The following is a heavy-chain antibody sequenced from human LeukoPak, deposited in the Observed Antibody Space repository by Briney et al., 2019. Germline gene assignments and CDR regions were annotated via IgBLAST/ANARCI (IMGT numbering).Heavy chain of an antibody. CDR1: GFTVSSNY. CDR3: ARGGGYYDSSGNLDY. V-gene: IGHV3-53*01. Sequence: GGSLRLSCAASGFTVSSNYMSWVRQAPGKGLEWVSVIDSGGKTYYADSVKGRFTIPKNKSKNTLYLQMNSLRAEDTAVYYCARGGGYYDSSGNLDYWGQGTLVTVSS. CDR2: IDSGGKT. J-gene: IGHJ4*02. D-gene: IGHD3-22*01.